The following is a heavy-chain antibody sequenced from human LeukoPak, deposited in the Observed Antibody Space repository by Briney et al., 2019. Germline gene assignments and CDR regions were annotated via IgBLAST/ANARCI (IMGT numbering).Heavy chain of an antibody. J-gene: IGHJ4*02. CDR1: GGTFSSYA. CDR3: ARDDYGDGIFDY. V-gene: IGHV1-2*02. CDR2: INAYNGNT. D-gene: IGHD4-17*01. Sequence: GSSVKVSCKASGGTFSSYAISWVRQAPGQGLEWMGWINAYNGNTNYAQKFQGRVTMTRDTSISTAYMELSRLRSDDTAVYYCARDDYGDGIFDYWGQGTLVTVSS.